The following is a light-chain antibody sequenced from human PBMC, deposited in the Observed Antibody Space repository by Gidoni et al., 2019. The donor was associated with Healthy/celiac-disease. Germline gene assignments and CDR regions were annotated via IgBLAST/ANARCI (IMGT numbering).Light chain of an antibody. Sequence: DIQMTQSPSTLSASVGDRVTITCRASQSISSWLAWYQQKPGKAPKLLIYKASSLESGVPSRFSGSGSGTEFTLTISSLQPDDFATYYCQQYNSLSTFGLGTKVEIK. CDR3: QQYNSLST. CDR1: QSISSW. V-gene: IGKV1-5*03. J-gene: IGKJ1*01. CDR2: KAS.